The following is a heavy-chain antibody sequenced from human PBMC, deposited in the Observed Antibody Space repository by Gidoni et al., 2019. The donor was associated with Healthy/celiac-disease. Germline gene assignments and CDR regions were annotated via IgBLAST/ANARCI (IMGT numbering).Heavy chain of an antibody. V-gene: IGHV1-69*06. J-gene: IGHJ4*02. D-gene: IGHD4-17*01. CDR1: GGTFSSYA. CDR2: ITPIFGTA. Sequence: QVQLVQSGAEVKKPGSSVKVSCKASGGTFSSYAISWVRQAPGQGLEWMGGITPIFGTANYAQKFQGRVTITADKSTSTAYMELSSLRSEDTAVYYCARGSPLDYGGNSGWFDYWGQGTLVTVSS. CDR3: ARGSPLDYGGNSGWFDY.